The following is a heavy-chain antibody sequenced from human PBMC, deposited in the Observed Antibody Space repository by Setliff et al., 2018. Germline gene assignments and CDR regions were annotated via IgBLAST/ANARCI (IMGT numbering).Heavy chain of an antibody. CDR1: GGSINSYY. J-gene: IGHJ6*02. CDR3: AREDYYYYGMDV. V-gene: IGHV4-4*08. CDR2: IYTSGST. Sequence: SETLSLTCIVSGGSINSYYWNWIRQPPGKGLEWIGHIYTSGSTNYNPSLKSRVTISLDTSKNQFSLKLSSVTAADTAVYYCAREDYYYYGMDVWGQGTTVTVSS.